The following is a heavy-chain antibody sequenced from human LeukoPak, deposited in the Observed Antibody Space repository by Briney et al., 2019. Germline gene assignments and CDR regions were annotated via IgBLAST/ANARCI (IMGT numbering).Heavy chain of an antibody. CDR1: GFTLSNAC. Sequence: PGGSLRLSCTASGFTLSNACMTWVRQAPELGLEWVGRIKSKSDGETTNYAAPVKGRFTISRDDSKNTLYLQMNSLKIEDTAPYYCATPILTYPYRAWGQGTMVTVSP. V-gene: IGHV3-15*01. CDR2: IKSKSDGETT. D-gene: IGHD3-9*01. CDR3: ATPILTYPYRA. J-gene: IGHJ3*01.